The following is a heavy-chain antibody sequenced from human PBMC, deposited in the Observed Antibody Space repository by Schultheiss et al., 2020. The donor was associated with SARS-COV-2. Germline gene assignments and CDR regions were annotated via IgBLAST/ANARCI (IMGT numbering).Heavy chain of an antibody. CDR2: IKCDGSEK. V-gene: IGHV3-52*01. D-gene: IGHD6-19*01. CDR1: GFTFSSSW. Sequence: GGSLRLSCAASGFTFSSSWMHWVCQAPEKGLEWVADIKCDGSEKYYVDSVKGRFTISRDNAKNSLYLQMNSLRAEDTAVYYCARAGSGWNAFDLWGQGTMVTVSS. J-gene: IGHJ3*01. CDR3: ARAGSGWNAFDL.